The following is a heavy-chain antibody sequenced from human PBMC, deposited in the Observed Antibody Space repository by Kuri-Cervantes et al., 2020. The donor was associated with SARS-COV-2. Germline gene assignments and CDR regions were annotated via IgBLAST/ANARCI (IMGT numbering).Heavy chain of an antibody. CDR3: ARGVGAAVAGTLITIYYYYGMDV. CDR1: GGSFSGYY. CDR2: INHSGST. J-gene: IGHJ6*02. Sequence: QTLSLTCAVYGGSFSGYYWSWIRQPPGKGLEWIGEINHSGSTNYNPSLKSRVTISVDTSKNQFSLRLSSVTAADTAVYYCARGVGAAVAGTLITIYYYYGMDVWGQGTTVTVSS. V-gene: IGHV4-34*01. D-gene: IGHD6-19*01.